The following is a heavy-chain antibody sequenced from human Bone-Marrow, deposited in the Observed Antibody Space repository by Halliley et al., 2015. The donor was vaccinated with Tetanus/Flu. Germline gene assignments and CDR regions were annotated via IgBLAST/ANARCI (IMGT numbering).Heavy chain of an antibody. CDR2: ISSGDGTI. D-gene: IGHD5-12*01. Sequence: SLRLSCVGSGFTFTSYEMNWVRQAPGRGLEWISYISSGDGTIYYADSVRGRFTISRDDATSSLFLQMNSLRAEDTAVYYCARDLKVEMKAGFQSYHYLNAMDAWGQGPTVIVSS. CDR3: ARDLKVEMKAGFQSYHYLNAMDA. J-gene: IGHJ6*02. CDR1: GFTFTSYE. V-gene: IGHV3-48*03.